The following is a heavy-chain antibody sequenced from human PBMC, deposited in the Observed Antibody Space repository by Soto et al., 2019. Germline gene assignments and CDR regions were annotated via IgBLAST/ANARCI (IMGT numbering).Heavy chain of an antibody. CDR1: GGSLSSSNW. D-gene: IGHD7-27*01. CDR3: AREAPLGYCMDV. V-gene: IGHV4-4*01. J-gene: IGHJ6*02. Sequence: PQTLSLTCAVSGGSLSSSNWWSWVRQPPGKGLEWIVVLYHSGSTNYNPSLKSRVTISVDKSKNQFFLNLSSVTAAVKARYFCAREAPLGYCMDVWDQGSTVTVSS. CDR2: LYHSGST.